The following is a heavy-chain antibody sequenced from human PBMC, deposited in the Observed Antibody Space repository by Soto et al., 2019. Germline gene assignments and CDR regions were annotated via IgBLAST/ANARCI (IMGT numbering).Heavy chain of an antibody. D-gene: IGHD3-16*01. J-gene: IGHJ4*02. CDR1: GFTFSDYY. CDR2: ISDSGSIR. CDR3: ASARIEGGDY. V-gene: IGHV3-11*04. Sequence: GGSLRLSCAASGFTFSDYYMAWIRQAPGKGLEWLSYISDSGSIRFYADSVKGRFTISRDNGKNSLYLQMNSLRAEDTAVYYCASARIEGGDYWGQGTLVTVSS.